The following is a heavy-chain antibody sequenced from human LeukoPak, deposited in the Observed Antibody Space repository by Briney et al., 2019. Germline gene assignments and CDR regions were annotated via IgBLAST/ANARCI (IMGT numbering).Heavy chain of an antibody. J-gene: IGHJ4*02. V-gene: IGHV4-39*01. Sequence: PSETLSLTCTVSGGSISSSSYYWGWIRQPPGKGLEWIVSIYYSGSTYYNPFLKSRVTISVDTSKNEFSLKLSSVTAADTAVYYCASYDILTGYYRYWGQGTLVTVSS. CDR3: ASYDILTGYYRY. D-gene: IGHD3-9*01. CDR2: IYYSGST. CDR1: GGSISSSSYY.